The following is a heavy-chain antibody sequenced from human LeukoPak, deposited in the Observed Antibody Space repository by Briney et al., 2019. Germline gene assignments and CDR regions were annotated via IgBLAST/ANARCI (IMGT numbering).Heavy chain of an antibody. CDR2: VIPILGIA. V-gene: IGHV1-69*04. CDR3: ATETGYSFDY. CDR1: GYTFTNYD. J-gene: IGHJ4*02. D-gene: IGHD6-13*01. Sequence: SVKVSCKASGYTFTNYDINWVRQAPGQGLEWMGRVIPILGIANYAQKFQGRVTITADKSTSTAYMELSSLRSEDTAVYYCATETGYSFDYWGQGALVTVSS.